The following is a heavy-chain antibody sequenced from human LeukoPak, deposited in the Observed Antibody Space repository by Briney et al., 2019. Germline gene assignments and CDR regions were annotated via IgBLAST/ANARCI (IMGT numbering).Heavy chain of an antibody. Sequence: SETPSLTCTVSGGSISSYYWSWIRQPPGTGLEWIAYIYYSGITNYNPSLKSRVTISVDTSKNQFSLKLSSVTAADTAVYYCARHGYSYGSYFDYWGQGTLVTVSS. D-gene: IGHD5-18*01. J-gene: IGHJ4*02. CDR2: IYYSGIT. CDR3: ARHGYSYGSYFDY. CDR1: GGSISSYY. V-gene: IGHV4-59*08.